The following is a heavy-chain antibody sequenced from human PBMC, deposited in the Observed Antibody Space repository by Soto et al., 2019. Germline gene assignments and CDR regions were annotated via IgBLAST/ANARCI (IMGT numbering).Heavy chain of an antibody. D-gene: IGHD5-12*01. J-gene: IGHJ4*02. CDR2: IYWDYDK. Sequence: QITVKESGLTLVKPTQTLTLTCTFSGFSLSTNGMGVGWIRQSPGKALEWLALIYWDYDKRYSPSLRSRLTITTDTSKNQVDLTMTNMDPVDTATYSCARLTRGVYDLDRLWEKFDYWGQGTLVTVSS. CDR1: GFSLSTNGMG. V-gene: IGHV2-5*02. CDR3: ARLTRGVYDLDRLWEKFDY.